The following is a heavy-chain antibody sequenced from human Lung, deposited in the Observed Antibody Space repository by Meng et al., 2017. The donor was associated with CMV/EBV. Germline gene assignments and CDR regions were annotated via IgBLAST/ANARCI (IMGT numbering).Heavy chain of an antibody. CDR1: GFTVKTYE. CDR2: ISTRGTTI. Sequence: GGSXRLSCAASGFTVKTYELNWVRQAPGKELEWVSYISTRGTTIYYADSVKGRFTISRDDAKGSLFLQMNNLRAEDTAIYYCATYNVYSLFFDYWGQGALVTVSS. D-gene: IGHD1-14*01. V-gene: IGHV3-48*03. CDR3: ATYNVYSLFFDY. J-gene: IGHJ4*02.